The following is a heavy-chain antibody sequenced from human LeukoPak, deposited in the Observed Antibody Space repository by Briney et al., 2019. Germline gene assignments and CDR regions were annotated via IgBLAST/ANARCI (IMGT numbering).Heavy chain of an antibody. Sequence: SVKVSCKASGGTSSSYAISWVRQAPGQGLEWMGGIIPIFGTANYAQKFQGRVTITADKSTSTAYMELSSLRSEDTAVYYCARDNSVEDTAWWFDPWGQGTLVTVSS. D-gene: IGHD4-23*01. J-gene: IGHJ5*02. CDR2: IIPIFGTA. CDR3: ARDNSVEDTAWWFDP. V-gene: IGHV1-69*06. CDR1: GGTSSSYA.